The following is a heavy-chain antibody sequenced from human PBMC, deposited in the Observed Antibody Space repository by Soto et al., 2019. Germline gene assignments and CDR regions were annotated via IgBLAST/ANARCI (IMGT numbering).Heavy chain of an antibody. CDR2: SRSKANSYAT. D-gene: IGHD3-22*01. Sequence: EVQLVESGGGLVQPGGSLRLSCAASGFTFSGSSMHWVRQASGKGLEWVARSRSKANSYATTYAASVKGRFTISRDESKNTTYLQMNSLKTEDTAIYYCASLIYDSSNFYDNHYWGQGTLVTVSS. J-gene: IGHJ4*02. CDR3: ASLIYDSSNFYDNHY. V-gene: IGHV3-73*02. CDR1: GFTFSGSS.